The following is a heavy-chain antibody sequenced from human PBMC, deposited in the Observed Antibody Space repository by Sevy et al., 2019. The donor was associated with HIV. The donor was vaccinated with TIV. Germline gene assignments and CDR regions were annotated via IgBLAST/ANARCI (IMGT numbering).Heavy chain of an antibody. V-gene: IGHV3-11*06. CDR1: GFTFGNYY. Sequence: GGSLRLSCVGSGFTFGNYYISWIRQAPGKGLECVAYISSRSSFTNYTDSVRGRFTISRDNAKNEVFLQMNSLRAEDTGVYYCARGAYDVWGQGTTVTVSS. CDR2: ISSRSSFT. CDR3: ARGAYDV. J-gene: IGHJ3*01.